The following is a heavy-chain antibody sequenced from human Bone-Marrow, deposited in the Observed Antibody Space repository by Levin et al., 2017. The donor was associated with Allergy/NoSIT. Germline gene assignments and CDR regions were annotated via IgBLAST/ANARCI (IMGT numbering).Heavy chain of an antibody. CDR1: GGSIRSYY. D-gene: IGHD2-2*01. V-gene: IGHV4-59*01. CDR3: AREDYCSSTSCPNDAFDI. CDR2: IYYSGST. Sequence: PSQTLSLTCTVSGGSIRSYYWSWIRPPPGKGLEWIGYIYYSGSTNYNPSLKSRVTISVDTSKNQFSLKLSSVTAADTAVYYCAREDYCSSTSCPNDAFDIWGQGTMVTVSS. J-gene: IGHJ3*02.